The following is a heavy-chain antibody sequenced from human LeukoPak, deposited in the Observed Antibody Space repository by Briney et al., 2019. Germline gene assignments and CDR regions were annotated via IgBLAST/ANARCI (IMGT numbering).Heavy chain of an antibody. CDR3: ARMDDSSGYYTGALDY. Sequence: GESLKISCKGSGYSFTSYWIGWVRQMPGKGLEWMGIIYPGDSDTRYSPSFQGQVTISADKSISTAYLQWSSLKASDTAMYYCARMDDSSGYYTGALDYWGQGTLVTVSS. CDR2: IYPGDSDT. D-gene: IGHD3-22*01. J-gene: IGHJ4*02. CDR1: GYSFTSYW. V-gene: IGHV5-51*01.